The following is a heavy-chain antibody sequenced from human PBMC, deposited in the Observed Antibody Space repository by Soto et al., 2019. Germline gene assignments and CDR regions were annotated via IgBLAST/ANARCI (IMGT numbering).Heavy chain of an antibody. Sequence: QVQLVQSGVEVKKPGASVKVSCKASGYTFISHGISWVRQAPGQGLEGMGWISGKNGNTNYAQKLQGRVTLTTDTSKSTAYMELRSLRSDVTAVYYWARVSSSIVVVPDYGMDVWGQGTTVTVSS. CDR3: ARVSSSIVVVPDYGMDV. D-gene: IGHD2-15*01. J-gene: IGHJ6*02. V-gene: IGHV1-18*04. CDR2: ISGKNGNT. CDR1: GYTFISHG.